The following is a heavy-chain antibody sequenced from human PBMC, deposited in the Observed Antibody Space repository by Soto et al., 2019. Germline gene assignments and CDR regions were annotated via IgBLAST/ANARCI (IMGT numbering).Heavy chain of an antibody. V-gene: IGHV3-48*01. CDR2: ISSSSSTT. CDR3: ARPRRDAEYFQH. Sequence: GGSLKLSCAASGFTFSSYSMNWVRQAPGKGLEWVSYISSSSSTTYYADSVKGRFTISRDNAKNSLYLQMNSLRAEDTAVYYCARPRRDAEYFQHWGQGTLVTVSS. J-gene: IGHJ1*01. CDR1: GFTFSSYS.